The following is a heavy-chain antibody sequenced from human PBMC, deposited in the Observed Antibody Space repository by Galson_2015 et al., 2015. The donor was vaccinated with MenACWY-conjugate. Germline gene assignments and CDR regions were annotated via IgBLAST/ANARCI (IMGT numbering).Heavy chain of an antibody. CDR3: ARDSSPSSTGGHGLDV. D-gene: IGHD7-27*01. Sequence: SEPLSLTCTVSGGSINNYYWSWIRQPPGKGLEWIGYIYHSGSTNYNPSLKSRVTISIDTSRNQFSLNLISLTAADTAVYFCARDSSPSSTGGHGLDVWGQGTTVTVSS. CDR2: IYHSGST. J-gene: IGHJ6*02. V-gene: IGHV4-59*01. CDR1: GGSINNYY.